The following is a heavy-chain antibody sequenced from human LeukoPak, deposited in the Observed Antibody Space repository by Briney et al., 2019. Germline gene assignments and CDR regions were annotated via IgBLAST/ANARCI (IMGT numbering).Heavy chain of an antibody. D-gene: IGHD1-1*01. V-gene: IGHV3-21*01. CDR3: ARVCLTTNCPSLDY. CDR2: IISSSSYI. CDR1: GFTFSSYN. Sequence: GGSLRLSCSASGFTFSSYNMNWVRQAPGKGLEWVSSIISSSSYIFYADSVKGRFTISRDNAKNSLYLQMTSLTAEDTAVYYCARVCLTTNCPSLDYWGQGTLVTVSS. J-gene: IGHJ4*02.